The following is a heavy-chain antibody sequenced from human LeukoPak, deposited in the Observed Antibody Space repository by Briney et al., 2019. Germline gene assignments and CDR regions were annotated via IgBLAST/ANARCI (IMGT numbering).Heavy chain of an antibody. J-gene: IGHJ6*02. CDR1: GFTFSSYG. CDR2: ISYDGRNK. Sequence: GGSLRLSCAASGFTFSSYGMHWVRQAPGKGLEWVAVISYDGRNKYYPDSVKGRFTISRDNSKNTLYLQMNSLRVEDTAVYYCVKDGKLVLRNGSYGDSGMDVWGQGTTVTVSS. V-gene: IGHV3-30*18. CDR3: VKDGKLVLRNGSYGDSGMDV. D-gene: IGHD1-26*01.